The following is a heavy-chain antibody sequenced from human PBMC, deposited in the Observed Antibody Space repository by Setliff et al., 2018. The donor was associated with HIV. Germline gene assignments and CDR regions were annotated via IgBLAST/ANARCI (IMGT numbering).Heavy chain of an antibody. J-gene: IGHJ4*02. CDR3: ARGYSSSWYGVGFDY. D-gene: IGHD6-13*01. V-gene: IGHV4-34*01. CDR1: GGSFSGYY. CDR2: INHSGST. Sequence: SETLSLTCAVYGGSFSGYYWSWIRQPPGKGLEWIGEINHSGSTNYNPSLKSRVTISVDTSKNQFSLKLSSVTAADTAVYYCARGYSSSWYGVGFDYWGQGTLVTVSS.